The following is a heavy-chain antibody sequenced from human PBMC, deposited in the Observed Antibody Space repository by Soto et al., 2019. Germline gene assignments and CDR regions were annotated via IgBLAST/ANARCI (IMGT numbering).Heavy chain of an antibody. V-gene: IGHV4-39*01. CDR3: ARHDDEHWYFDL. CDR1: GGSISTSSYY. Sequence: QLQLQESGPGLVKPSETLSLTCTVAGGSISTSSYYWGWIRQPPGKGLEWIGSIYYSGITYYNPSLKSRVTISVATSKNQFSLKLSSVTAADTAVYYCARHDDEHWYFDLWGRGTLVTVSS. J-gene: IGHJ2*01. D-gene: IGHD1-1*01. CDR2: IYYSGIT.